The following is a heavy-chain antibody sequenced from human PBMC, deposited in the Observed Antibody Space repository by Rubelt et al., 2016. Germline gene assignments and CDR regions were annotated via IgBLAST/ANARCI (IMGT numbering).Heavy chain of an antibody. J-gene: IGHJ6*02. Sequence: QVQLQQWGAGLLKPSETLSLTCAVYGGSFSGYYWSWIRQPPGKGLEWIGEINHSGSTNYNPSLKSRVTRSVDRSKYQFSLKLISGTAADTAVYYCARGAGYDSSGDPRLDDMDVWGQGNTVTVSS. CDR3: ARGAGYDSSGDPRLDDMDV. V-gene: IGHV4-34*01. CDR2: INHSGST. CDR1: GGSFSGYY. D-gene: IGHD3-22*01.